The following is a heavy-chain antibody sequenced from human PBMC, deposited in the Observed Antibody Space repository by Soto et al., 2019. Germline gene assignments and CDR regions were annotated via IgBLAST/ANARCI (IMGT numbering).Heavy chain of an antibody. V-gene: IGHV4-34*01. J-gene: IGHJ5*02. Sequence: SETLSLTCAVYGGSFSGYYWSWIRQPPGKGLEWIGEINHSGSTNYNPSLKSRVTISVDTSKNQFSLKLSSVTAADTAVYYCARVGIAAAGTRNWFDPWGQGTLVTVSS. D-gene: IGHD6-13*01. CDR1: GGSFSGYY. CDR3: ARVGIAAAGTRNWFDP. CDR2: INHSGST.